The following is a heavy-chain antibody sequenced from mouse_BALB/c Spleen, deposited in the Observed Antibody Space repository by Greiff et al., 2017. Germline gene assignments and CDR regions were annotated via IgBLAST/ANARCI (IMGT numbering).Heavy chain of an antibody. Sequence: QVQLKQSGAELAKPGASVKMSCKASGYTFTSYWMHWVKQRPGQGLEWIGYINPSTGYTEYNQKFKDKATLTADKSSSTAYMQLSSLTSEDSAVYYCARGYVHFDYWGQGTTLTVSS. CDR2: INPSTGYT. V-gene: IGHV1-7*01. CDR3: ARGYVHFDY. D-gene: IGHD2-14*01. J-gene: IGHJ2*01. CDR1: GYTFTSYW.